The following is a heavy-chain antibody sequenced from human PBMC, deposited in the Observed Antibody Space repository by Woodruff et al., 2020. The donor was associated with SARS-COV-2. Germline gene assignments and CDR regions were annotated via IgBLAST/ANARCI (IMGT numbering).Heavy chain of an antibody. CDR3: ATDGGWFDP. Sequence: DYPQKFQGRVTMTTDTSTTTAHMELRSLRSDDTAIYYCATDGGWFDPWGQGTLVTVSS. V-gene: IGHV1-18*01. J-gene: IGHJ5*02. D-gene: IGHD3-16*01.